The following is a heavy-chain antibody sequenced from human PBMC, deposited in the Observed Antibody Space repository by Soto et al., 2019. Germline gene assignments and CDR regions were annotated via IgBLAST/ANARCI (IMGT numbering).Heavy chain of an antibody. Sequence: VQLVQSEGELRQPGASVTVSCRASGYTFTSYGIIWVRQAPGQGLEWMGYISPNSGATTYAQNLQGRLTLTTDTSTSTAYMELRSLSSDDTAIYYCLREMWTRSGPQNFFDYWGLGALVTLSS. J-gene: IGHJ4*02. CDR1: GYTFTSYG. CDR2: ISPNSGAT. D-gene: IGHD6-25*01. CDR3: LREMWTRSGPQNFFDY. V-gene: IGHV1-18*01.